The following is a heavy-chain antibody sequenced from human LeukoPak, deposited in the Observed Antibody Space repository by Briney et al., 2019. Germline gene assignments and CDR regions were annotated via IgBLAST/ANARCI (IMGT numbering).Heavy chain of an antibody. Sequence: SVKVSCKASEGTFSNHAINWGRQAPGQGLEWMGRIVPIFDMATYAHKFNGRVTITADKSASTAYMEVSGLTSDDTAVFYCATETAMGYFDYWSQGTLVTVSS. CDR2: IVPIFDMA. J-gene: IGHJ4*02. V-gene: IGHV1-69*04. CDR3: ATETAMGYFDY. D-gene: IGHD5-18*01. CDR1: EGTFSNHA.